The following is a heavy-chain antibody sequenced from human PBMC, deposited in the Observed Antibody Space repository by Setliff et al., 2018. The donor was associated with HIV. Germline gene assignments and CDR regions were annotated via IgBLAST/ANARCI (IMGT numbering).Heavy chain of an antibody. J-gene: IGHJ4*02. V-gene: IGHV3-23*01. CDR1: GFTFSSYA. CDR2: ISGSGGST. D-gene: IGHD6-19*01. CDR3: AKDPTTGAVAVYCFDY. Sequence: SCAASGFTFSSYAMSWVRQAPGKGLEWVSAISGSGGSTYYADSVKGRFTISRDNSKNTLYLQMNSLRAEDTAVYYCAKDPTTGAVAVYCFDYWGQGTLVTVS.